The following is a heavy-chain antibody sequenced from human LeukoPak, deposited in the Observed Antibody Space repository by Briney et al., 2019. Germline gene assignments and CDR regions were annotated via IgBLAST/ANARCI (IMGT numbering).Heavy chain of an antibody. CDR1: GLTFSSYT. CDR3: ARDVTHCGGDCYSGDY. CDR2: ISSSSSYI. Sequence: GGSLRLSCAASGLTFSSYTMNWVRQAPGKGLEWVSSISSSSSYINYADSVKGRYTISRDNAKNSLYLRMNSLRAEDTAVYYCARDVTHCGGDCYSGDYWGQGTLVTVSS. D-gene: IGHD2-21*02. J-gene: IGHJ4*02. V-gene: IGHV3-21*01.